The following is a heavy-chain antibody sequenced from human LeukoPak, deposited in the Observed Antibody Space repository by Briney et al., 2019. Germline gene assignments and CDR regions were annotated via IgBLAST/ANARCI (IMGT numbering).Heavy chain of an antibody. V-gene: IGHV1-2*02. Sequence: ASVKVSCKASGYTFTGYYMHRVRQAPGQGLEWMGWINPNSGGTNYAQKFQGRVTMTSDTSISTAYMELNRLRSDDTAVYYCARPPGRDGYNRYDYWGQGTLVTVSS. CDR2: INPNSGGT. CDR1: GYTFTGYY. CDR3: ARPPGRDGYNRYDY. J-gene: IGHJ4*02. D-gene: IGHD5-12*01.